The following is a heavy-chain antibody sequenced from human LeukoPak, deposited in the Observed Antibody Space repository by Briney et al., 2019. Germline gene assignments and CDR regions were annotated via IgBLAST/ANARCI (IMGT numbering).Heavy chain of an antibody. Sequence: GASVKVSCKASGYGFINYDINWVRQVTGQGLEWMGWMNINSGSTGYAHQFQGRVTITMNTSITTAYMELSSLRSEDTAVYYCARGSHNFWSCFYSYGIDVWGQGTLVTVSS. CDR2: MNINSGST. CDR3: ARGSHNFWSCFYSYGIDV. CDR1: GYGFINYD. D-gene: IGHD3-3*01. J-gene: IGHJ6*02. V-gene: IGHV1-8*03.